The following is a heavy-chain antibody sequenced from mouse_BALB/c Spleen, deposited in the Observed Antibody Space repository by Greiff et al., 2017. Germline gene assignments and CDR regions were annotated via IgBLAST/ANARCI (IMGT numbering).Heavy chain of an antibody. CDR3: ARGGPYYGNYGYAMDY. J-gene: IGHJ4*01. V-gene: IGHV2-9*02. D-gene: IGHD2-10*01. CDR2: IWAGGST. CDR1: GFSLTSYG. Sequence: QVQLKESGPGLVAPSQSLSITCTVSGFSLTSYGVHWVRQPPGKGLEWLGVIWAGGSTNYNSALMSRLSISKDNSKSQVFLKMNSLQTDDTAMYYCARGGPYYGNYGYAMDYWGQGTSVTVSS.